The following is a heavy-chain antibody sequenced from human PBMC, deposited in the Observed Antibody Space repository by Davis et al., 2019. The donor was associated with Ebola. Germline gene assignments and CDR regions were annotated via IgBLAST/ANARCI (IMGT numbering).Heavy chain of an antibody. CDR2: IYYSGST. Sequence: SETLSLTCTVSGGSVSSGSYYWSWIRQPPGKGLEWIGYIYYSGSTNYNPSLKSRVTISVDTSKNQFSLKLSSVTAADTAVYYCARREDYRWFGELLIGPNWFDPWGQGTLVTVSS. V-gene: IGHV4-61*01. J-gene: IGHJ5*02. D-gene: IGHD3-10*01. CDR3: ARREDYRWFGELLIGPNWFDP. CDR1: GGSVSSGSYY.